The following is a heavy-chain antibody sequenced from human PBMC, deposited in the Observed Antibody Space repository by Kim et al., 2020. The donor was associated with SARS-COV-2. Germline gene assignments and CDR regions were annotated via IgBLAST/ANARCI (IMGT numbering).Heavy chain of an antibody. Sequence: GESLKISCKGSGYSFTSYWISWVRQMPGKGLEWMGRIDPSDSYTNYSPSFQGHVTISADKSISTAYLQWNSLKASDTAMYYCASTIAARPFEDYWGQGTLVTVSS. CDR2: IDPSDSYT. J-gene: IGHJ4*02. CDR3: ASTIAARPFEDY. D-gene: IGHD6-6*01. CDR1: GYSFTSYW. V-gene: IGHV5-10-1*01.